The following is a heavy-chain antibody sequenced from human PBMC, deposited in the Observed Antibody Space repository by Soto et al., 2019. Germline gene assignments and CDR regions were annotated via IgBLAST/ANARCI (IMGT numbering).Heavy chain of an antibody. CDR1: GYTFTSYG. V-gene: IGHV1-18*01. CDR3: ARVLEYYDILTGSPLFDY. CDR2: ISAYNGNT. J-gene: IGHJ4*02. Sequence: ASVKVSCKASGYTFTSYGISWVRQAPGQGLEWMGWISAYNGNTNYAQKLQGRVTMTTGTSTSTAYMELRSLRSDDTAVYYCARVLEYYDILTGSPLFDYWGQGTLVNVSS. D-gene: IGHD3-9*01.